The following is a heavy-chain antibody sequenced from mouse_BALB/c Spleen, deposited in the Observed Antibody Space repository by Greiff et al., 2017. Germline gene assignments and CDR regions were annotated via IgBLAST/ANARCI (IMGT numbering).Heavy chain of an antibody. Sequence: DVMLVESGGGLVKPGGSLKLSCAASGFTFSSYTMSWVRQTPEKRLEWVATISSGGSYTYYPDSVKGRFTISRDNAKNTLYLQMSSLKSEDTAMYYCTRDFPYFDYWGQGTTLTVSS. V-gene: IGHV5-6-4*01. CDR1: GFTFSSYT. CDR3: TRDFPYFDY. J-gene: IGHJ2*01. CDR2: ISSGGSYT.